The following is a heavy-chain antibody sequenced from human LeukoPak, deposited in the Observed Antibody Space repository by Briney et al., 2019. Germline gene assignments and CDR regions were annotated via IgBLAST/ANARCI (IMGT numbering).Heavy chain of an antibody. V-gene: IGHV4-59*13. CDR1: GGSISSYY. CDR2: IYYSGST. J-gene: IGHJ3*02. CDR3: PRAPYYYDSSGYGAFDI. D-gene: IGHD3-22*01. Sequence: PSETLSLTCTVSGGSISSYYWSWIRQPPGKGLEWFGYIYYSGSTNYNPSLKSRVTISVDTSKNQFSLKLSSVTAADTAVYYCPRAPYYYDSSGYGAFDIWGQGAMVTVSS.